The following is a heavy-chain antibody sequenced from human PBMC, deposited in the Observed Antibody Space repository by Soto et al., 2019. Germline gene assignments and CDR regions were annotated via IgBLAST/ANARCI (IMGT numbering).Heavy chain of an antibody. CDR1: GGSISHYY. D-gene: IGHD2-8*01. CDR3: ARDRSTYGGGGTGEVKENWFDP. V-gene: IGHV4-59*01. Sequence: SETLSLTCTVSGGSISHYYWSWIRQSPGKGLEWIGYAYYSGSTDDNPSLKSRVTMSVDTSKNQVSLKLNSVTTADTAVYYCARDRSTYGGGGTGEVKENWFDPWGPGTLVTVSS. J-gene: IGHJ5*02. CDR2: AYYSGST.